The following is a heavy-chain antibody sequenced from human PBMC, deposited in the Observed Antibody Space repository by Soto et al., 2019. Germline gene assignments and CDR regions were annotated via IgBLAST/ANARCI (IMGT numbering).Heavy chain of an antibody. Sequence: QVQLQESGPGLVKPSETLSLTCTVSGGSISSYYWSWIRQPPGKGLEWIGYIYYSGSTNYNPSLKSRVTISVDTSKNQFSLKLSSVTAADTAVYYCARDVDSSGYWDYWGQGTLVTVSS. CDR1: GGSISSYY. V-gene: IGHV4-59*01. D-gene: IGHD3-22*01. J-gene: IGHJ4*02. CDR3: ARDVDSSGYWDY. CDR2: IYYSGST.